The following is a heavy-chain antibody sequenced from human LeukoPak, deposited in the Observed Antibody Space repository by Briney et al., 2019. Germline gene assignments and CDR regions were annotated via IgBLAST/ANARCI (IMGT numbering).Heavy chain of an antibody. CDR3: ARVVTAINNLDY. V-gene: IGHV1-18*01. Sequence: ASVKVSCKASGYTFTSYGISWVRQAPGQGLEWMGWISAYNGNTNYAQTLQGRVTMTTDTSTSTAYMELRSLRSDDTAVYYCARVVTAINNLDYWGQGTLVTVSS. CDR1: GYTFTSYG. CDR2: ISAYNGNT. J-gene: IGHJ4*02. D-gene: IGHD2-21*02.